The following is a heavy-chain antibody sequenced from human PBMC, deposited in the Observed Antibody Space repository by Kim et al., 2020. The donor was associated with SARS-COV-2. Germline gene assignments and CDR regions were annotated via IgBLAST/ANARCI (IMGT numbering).Heavy chain of an antibody. CDR3: VRPKEYCSGGRCYAGDYYYYHCMYV. D-gene: IGHD2-15*01. J-gene: IGHJ6*02. V-gene: IGHV3-23*01. Sequence: GGSLRLSCAASGFTFSIYAMTWFRQAPGKGLEWVSGIRARGGSTYYGESVKGRFTISKDNSKNTLYLQMNSLRAEDTAVYYCVRPKEYCSGGRCYAGDYYYYHCMYVWDQGTTVTVSS. CDR1: GFTFSIYA. CDR2: IRARGGST.